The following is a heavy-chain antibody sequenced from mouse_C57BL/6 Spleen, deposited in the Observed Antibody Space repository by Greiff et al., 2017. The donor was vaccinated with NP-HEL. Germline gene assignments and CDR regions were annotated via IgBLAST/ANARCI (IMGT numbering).Heavy chain of an antibody. CDR3: ARTRNYYGSSNY. CDR1: GYTFTSYW. D-gene: IGHD1-1*01. CDR2: IAPSDSYT. V-gene: IGHV1-50*01. J-gene: IGHJ2*01. Sequence: QVQLQQPGAELVKPGASVKLSCKASGYTFTSYWMQWVKQRPGQGLEWIGEIAPSDSYTNYNQKFKGKATLTVDTSSSTAYMQLSSLTSEDSAVYYCARTRNYYGSSNYWGQGTTLTVSS.